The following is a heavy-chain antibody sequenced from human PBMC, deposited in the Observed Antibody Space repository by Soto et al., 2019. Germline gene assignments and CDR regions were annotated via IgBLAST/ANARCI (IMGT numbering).Heavy chain of an antibody. D-gene: IGHD1-1*01. J-gene: IGHJ4*01. CDR2: IDASSSTI. CDR3: VGGVVGNNWYYFDF. V-gene: IGHV3-48*01. Sequence: GGSLRLSCTDSGFTFSSHNMNWVRQAPGKGLEWVSYIDASSSTIYYADSVKGRFTISRDNAKKSVYLQMNSLRVEDTAVYYCVGGVVGNNWYYFDFWGQGTLVTVSS. CDR1: GFTFSSHN.